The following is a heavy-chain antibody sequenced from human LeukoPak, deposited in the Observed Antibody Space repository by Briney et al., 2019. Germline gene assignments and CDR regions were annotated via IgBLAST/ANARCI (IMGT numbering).Heavy chain of an antibody. Sequence: ASVKVSCKASGGTFSSYAISWVRQAPGQGLEWMGRIIPILGIANYAQKFQGRVTITADKSTSTAYMELSSLRSEDTAVYYCARSRPQQTYGMDVWGQGTTVTVSS. J-gene: IGHJ6*02. D-gene: IGHD1/OR15-1a*01. CDR3: ARSRPQQTYGMDV. CDR1: GGTFSSYA. V-gene: IGHV1-69*04. CDR2: IIPILGIA.